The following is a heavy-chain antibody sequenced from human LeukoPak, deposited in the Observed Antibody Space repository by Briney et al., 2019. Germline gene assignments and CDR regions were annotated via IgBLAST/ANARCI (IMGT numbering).Heavy chain of an antibody. CDR3: AKRGNPAVGHHYLDV. J-gene: IGHJ6*03. CDR1: GFTFSSYA. Sequence: GGSLRLSCAASGFTFSSYAMSWVRQAPGKGLEWVSSITLSGANTFYADSVMGRFTISRDNSKNTLYLQMNSLSAEDTAVYYCAKRGNPAVGHHYLDVWGEGTPVSVSS. CDR2: ITLSGANT. D-gene: IGHD2-2*01. V-gene: IGHV3-23*01.